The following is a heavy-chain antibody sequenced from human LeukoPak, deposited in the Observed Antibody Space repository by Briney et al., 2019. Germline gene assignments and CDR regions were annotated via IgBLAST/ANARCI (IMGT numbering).Heavy chain of an antibody. V-gene: IGHV3-30-3*01. CDR3: VRESCSGGSCTYDPFDI. CDR1: GFTFSSYA. Sequence: GGSLRLSCAASGFTFSSYAMHWVRQAPGKGLEWVAVMSVNGVNKYYADSVRGRFTVSRDISKNTQFLQMNSLRFEDTAVYFRVRESCSGGSCTYDPFDIWGHGTMVTVST. J-gene: IGHJ3*02. CDR2: MSVNGVNK. D-gene: IGHD2-15*01.